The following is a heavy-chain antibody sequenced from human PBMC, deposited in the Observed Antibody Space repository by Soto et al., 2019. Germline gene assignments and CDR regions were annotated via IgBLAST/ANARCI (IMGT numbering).Heavy chain of an antibody. V-gene: IGHV3-48*02. CDR1: GFTFSSYA. CDR3: ARDAIGDATNWFDP. Sequence: EVRLVESGGGLAQPGGSLRLSCAASGFTFSSYAMNWVRQSPGKGLEWVSYISMSGMTMFYADSVKGRFTISRDNAKKSLFRQMNSLRDEDTAMYYCARDAIGDATNWFDPWGQGTLVTVSS. J-gene: IGHJ5*02. CDR2: ISMSGMTM.